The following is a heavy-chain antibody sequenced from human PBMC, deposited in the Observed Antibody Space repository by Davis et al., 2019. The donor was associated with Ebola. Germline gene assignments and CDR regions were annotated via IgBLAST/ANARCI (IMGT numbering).Heavy chain of an antibody. V-gene: IGHV3-48*02. D-gene: IGHD4-23*01. Sequence: PGGSLRLSCAASGFTFSSYSMNWVRQAPGKGLEWVSYISSGGSTIYYADSVKGRFTISRDNARNSLYLQMDSLRDEDTAVYYCAWGGKRGFDYWGQGTLVTVSS. CDR3: AWGGKRGFDY. CDR2: ISSGGSTI. J-gene: IGHJ4*02. CDR1: GFTFSSYS.